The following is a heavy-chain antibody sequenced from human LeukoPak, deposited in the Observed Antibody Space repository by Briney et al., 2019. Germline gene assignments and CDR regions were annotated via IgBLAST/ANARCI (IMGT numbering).Heavy chain of an antibody. Sequence: PGGSLRLSCAASGFTFSSYSMNWVRQAPGKGLEWVSSISSSSTYIYFAVSVKGRFTISRDNAKNSLYLQMNSLRAEDTAVYYCARGRYSSHYFDYWGQGTLVTVSS. CDR3: ARGRYSSHYFDY. CDR1: GFTFSSYS. V-gene: IGHV3-21*01. CDR2: ISSSSTYI. D-gene: IGHD6-13*01. J-gene: IGHJ4*02.